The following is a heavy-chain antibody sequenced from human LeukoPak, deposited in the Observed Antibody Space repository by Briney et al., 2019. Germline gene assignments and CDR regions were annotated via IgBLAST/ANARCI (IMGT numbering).Heavy chain of an antibody. V-gene: IGHV3-23*01. CDR2: ISGRGDNT. J-gene: IGHJ4*02. CDR3: AKERTAMVLPYNEVDY. CDR1: GFTFNSHA. Sequence: GGSLRLSCVASGFTFNSHAMSWVRQAPGKGLEWVSVISGRGDNTFYADSVKGRFTISRDNSKNTLSLQMNSLRAEDTAVYYCAKERTAMVLPYNEVDYWGQGTLVTVSS. D-gene: IGHD5-18*01.